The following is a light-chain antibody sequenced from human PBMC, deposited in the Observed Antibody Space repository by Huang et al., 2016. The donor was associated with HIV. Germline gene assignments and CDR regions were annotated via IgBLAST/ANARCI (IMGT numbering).Light chain of an antibody. CDR2: GVS. V-gene: IGKV3-20*01. CDR1: RNISSDY. Sequence: EIVLTQSPGALSLSPGERATLSCRANRNISSDYVAWYRQKPGQAPSLLIYGVSRRATGVPDRFSGSGSGTEFSLTISRLGPDDCAVFFCQQYDSSPTTFGQGTNLEIK. CDR3: QQYDSSPTT. J-gene: IGKJ2*01.